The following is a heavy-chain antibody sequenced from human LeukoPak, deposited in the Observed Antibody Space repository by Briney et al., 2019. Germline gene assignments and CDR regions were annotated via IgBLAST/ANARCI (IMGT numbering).Heavy chain of an antibody. CDR1: GFTFSSYS. CDR2: ISSGSSTI. V-gene: IGHV3-48*01. D-gene: IGHD5-18*01. Sequence: GGSLRLSCAASGFTFSSYSMNWVRQAPGKGLEWISYISSGSSTIYYADSVKGRFTISRDNAKNSLYLQMNSLRAEDTAVYYCARHLSGITGYTYGRGIDYWGQGTLLTVSS. CDR3: ARHLSGITGYTYGRGIDY. J-gene: IGHJ4*02.